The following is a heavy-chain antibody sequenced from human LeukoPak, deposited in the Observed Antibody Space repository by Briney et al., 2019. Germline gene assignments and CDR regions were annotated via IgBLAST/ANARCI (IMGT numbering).Heavy chain of an antibody. CDR2: ISWNSGSI. V-gene: IGHV3-9*01. Sequence: GGSLRLSCAASGFTFDDYAMHWVRQAPGKGLEWVSGISWNSGSIGYADSVKGRFTISRDNAKNSLYLQMNSLRAEDTALYYCAKDISPRKAAGTIYYYYGMDVWGQGTTVTVS. CDR3: AKDISPRKAAGTIYYYYGMDV. CDR1: GFTFDDYA. J-gene: IGHJ6*02. D-gene: IGHD6-13*01.